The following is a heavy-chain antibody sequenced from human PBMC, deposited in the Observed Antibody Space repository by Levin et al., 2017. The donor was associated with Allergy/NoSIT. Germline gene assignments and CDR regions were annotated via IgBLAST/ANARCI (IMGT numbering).Heavy chain of an antibody. CDR1: GGSISSSSYY. Sequence: TGGSLRLSCTVSGGSISSSSYYWGWIRQPPGKGLEWIGSIFYTGNTYYNPSLKSRVTISVDTSKNQFSLKLSSVTAADTAVYYCARHTVTIIWGQGTLVTVSS. CDR2: IFYTGNT. CDR3: ARHTVTII. J-gene: IGHJ4*02. D-gene: IGHD4-17*01. V-gene: IGHV4-39*01.